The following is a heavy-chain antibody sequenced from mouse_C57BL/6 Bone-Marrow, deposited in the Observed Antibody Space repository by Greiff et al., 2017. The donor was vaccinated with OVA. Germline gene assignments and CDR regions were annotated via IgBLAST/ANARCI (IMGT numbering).Heavy chain of an antibody. Sequence: EVQLQQSGAELVRPGASVKLSCTASGFNIKDDYMHWVKQRPEQGLEWIGWIDPENGDTEYASKFQGKATITADTSSNTAYLQLSSLTSEDTAVYYCTLDYCGSSYPWYFDVWGTGTTVTVSS. V-gene: IGHV14-4*01. CDR2: IDPENGDT. CDR3: TLDYCGSSYPWYFDV. D-gene: IGHD1-1*01. J-gene: IGHJ1*03. CDR1: GFNIKDDY.